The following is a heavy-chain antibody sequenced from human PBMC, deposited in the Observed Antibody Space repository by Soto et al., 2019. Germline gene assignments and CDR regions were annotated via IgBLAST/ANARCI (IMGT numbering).Heavy chain of an antibody. CDR2: MNPNSGNT. D-gene: IGHD4-4*01. V-gene: IGHV1-8*01. CDR1: GYTFTSYD. CDR3: ARAGYSSTLYYYYYGMDV. J-gene: IGHJ6*02. Sequence: VSVKVSCKASGYTFTSYDINWVRQATGQGLEWMGWMNPNSGNTGYAQKFQGRVTMTRNTSISTAYMELSSLRSEDTAAYYCARAGYSSTLYYYYYGMDVWGQGTTVTVSS.